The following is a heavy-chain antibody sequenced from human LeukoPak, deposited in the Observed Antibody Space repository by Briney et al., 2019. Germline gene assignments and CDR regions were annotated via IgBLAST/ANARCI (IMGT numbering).Heavy chain of an antibody. CDR3: ARWAHAFDT. V-gene: IGHV4-34*01. Sequence: KPSETLSLTCAVHGRPFSGYYWSWFRQPPGKGLEWIGEINHSGSTNYNPSLKSRVTISVDTSKNQFSLKLSSVTAADTAVYYCARWAHAFDTWGQGTMVTVSS. CDR2: INHSGST. CDR1: GRPFSGYY. J-gene: IGHJ3*02.